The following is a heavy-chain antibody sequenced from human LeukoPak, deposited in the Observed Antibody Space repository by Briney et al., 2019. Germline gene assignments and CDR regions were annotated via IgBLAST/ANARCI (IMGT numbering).Heavy chain of an antibody. V-gene: IGHV7-4-1*02. Sequence: ASVKVSCKASGYTFTSYAMNWVRQAPGQGLEWMGWINTNTGNPTYAQGFTGRFVFSLDTSVSTAYLQISSLKAEDTAVYYCARDFTPIPDYYDSSPAEGGQWFDPWGQGTLVTVSS. D-gene: IGHD3-22*01. CDR1: GYTFTSYA. CDR2: INTNTGNP. J-gene: IGHJ5*02. CDR3: ARDFTPIPDYYDSSPAEGGQWFDP.